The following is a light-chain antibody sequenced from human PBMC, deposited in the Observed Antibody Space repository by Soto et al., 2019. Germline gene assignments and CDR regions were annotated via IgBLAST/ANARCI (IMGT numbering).Light chain of an antibody. CDR1: SGSIASDN. V-gene: IGLV6-57*04. J-gene: IGLJ3*02. CDR2: EDN. CDR3: QSYDSSSQV. Sequence: NFMLTQPHSVSESPGKTVTISCTRSSGSIASDNVQWYQQRPGSAPTTVIYEDNQRPSGVPDRFSGSIDSSSNSASLTISGLQTEDGADYYCQSYDSSSQVFGGGTQLTVL.